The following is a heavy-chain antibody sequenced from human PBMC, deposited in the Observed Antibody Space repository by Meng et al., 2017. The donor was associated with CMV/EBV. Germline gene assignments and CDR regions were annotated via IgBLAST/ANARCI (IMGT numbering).Heavy chain of an antibody. CDR3: ARDHYDVYSIGWFTSYNWFDP. Sequence: SVKVSCKDCGGTFRSYAISWVRQAPGQGLEWMGGIIPIFGTANYAQKFQGRVTITTDESTSTPYLELSSLRSEDTAVYYCARDHYDVYSIGWFTSYNWFDPWGQGTLVTVSS. J-gene: IGHJ5*02. CDR2: IIPIFGTA. CDR1: GGTFRSYA. V-gene: IGHV1-69*05. D-gene: IGHD6-19*01.